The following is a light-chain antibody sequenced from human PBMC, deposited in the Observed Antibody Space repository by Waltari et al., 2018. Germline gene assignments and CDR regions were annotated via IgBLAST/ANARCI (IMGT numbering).Light chain of an antibody. CDR3: NSRDSSGNLVV. V-gene: IGLV3-19*01. J-gene: IGLJ2*01. Sequence: SSELTQDPAVSVALGQTVRITCHGDSLISYYASWYQQKPGQAPVLVIYGKNNRPSGIPDRFSGSSSGNTASLTITGAQAEDEADYYCNSRDSSGNLVVFGGGTKLTVL. CDR2: GKN. CDR1: SLISYY.